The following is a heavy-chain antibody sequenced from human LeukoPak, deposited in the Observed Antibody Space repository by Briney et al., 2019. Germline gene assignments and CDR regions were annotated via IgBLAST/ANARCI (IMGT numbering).Heavy chain of an antibody. Sequence: PGGSLRLSCAASGFTVSSNYMSWVRQAPGKGLEWVSAISGSGGSTYYADSVKGRFTISRDNSKNTLYLQMNSLRAEDTAVYYCAKDGGDILTGYYYSWGQGTLVTVSS. J-gene: IGHJ5*02. CDR3: AKDGGDILTGYYYS. D-gene: IGHD3-9*01. CDR2: ISGSGGST. V-gene: IGHV3-23*01. CDR1: GFTVSSNY.